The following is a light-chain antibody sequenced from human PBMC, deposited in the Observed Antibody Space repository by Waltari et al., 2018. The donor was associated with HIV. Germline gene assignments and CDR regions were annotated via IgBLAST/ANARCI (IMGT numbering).Light chain of an antibody. CDR2: GNS. Sequence: QSALTQPASVSGSPGQSITISCTGTRIDVGGYSYVAWYQQHPGKAPKLLIYGNSNRPSGVPDRFSGSKSGTSASLAITGLQAEDEADYYCQSYDSSLRGVFGGGTKLTVL. V-gene: IGLV2-14*03. CDR3: QSYDSSLRGV. J-gene: IGLJ3*02. CDR1: RIDVGGYSY.